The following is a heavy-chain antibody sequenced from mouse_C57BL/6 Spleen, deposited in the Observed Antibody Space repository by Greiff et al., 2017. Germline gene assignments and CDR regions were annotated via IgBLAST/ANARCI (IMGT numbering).Heavy chain of an antibody. CDR1: GYTFTSYW. Sequence: QVQLQQPGTELVKPGASVKLSCKASGYTFTSYWMHWVKQRPGKGLEWIGNINPSHGGPNNNEQFKSKATLTVDKSSSTAYMQLSSLTSEDSAVYYCAKGAGTYYFDYWGQGTTLTVSS. J-gene: IGHJ2*01. CDR3: AKGAGTYYFDY. V-gene: IGHV1-53*01. D-gene: IGHD4-1*01. CDR2: INPSHGGP.